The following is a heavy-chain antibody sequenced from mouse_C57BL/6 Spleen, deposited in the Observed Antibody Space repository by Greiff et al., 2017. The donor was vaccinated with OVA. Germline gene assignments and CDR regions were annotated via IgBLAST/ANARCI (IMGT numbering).Heavy chain of an antibody. J-gene: IGHJ2*01. CDR2: IYPGDGDT. CDR3: AREGLGRNYFDY. CDR1: GYAFSSYW. D-gene: IGHD3-1*01. V-gene: IGHV1-80*01. Sequence: VKLQESGAELVKPGASVKISCKASGYAFSSYWMNWVKQRPGKGLEWIGQIYPGDGDTNYNGKFKGKATLTADKSSSTAYMQLSSLTSEDSAVYFCAREGLGRNYFDYWGQGTTLTVSS.